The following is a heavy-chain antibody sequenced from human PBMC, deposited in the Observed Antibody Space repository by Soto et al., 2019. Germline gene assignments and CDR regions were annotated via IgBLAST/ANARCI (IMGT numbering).Heavy chain of an antibody. CDR1: GDSVSSDSAA. D-gene: IGHD6-6*01. CDR2: TYHRSRWYN. V-gene: IGHV6-1*01. CDR3: ASAPGSSADF. Sequence: PSQTLSLTCSISGDSVSSDSAAWNWIRQSPSRGLEWLGRTYHRSRWYNEYAESVKSRITINPDTSKNQFSLQLNSVTHEDTAVYYCASAPGSSADFWGQGTLVTVSS. J-gene: IGHJ4*02.